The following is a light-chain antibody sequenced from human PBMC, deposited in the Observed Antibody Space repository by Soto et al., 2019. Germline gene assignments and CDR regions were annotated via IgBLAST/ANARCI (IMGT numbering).Light chain of an antibody. Sequence: EIVLTHSPGTLSLSPGERATLSCRANQRISNSYLAWYQQKPGQAPRLLLYDASSRATGIPDRVSGSGSGTDFTLTISRLEPEDFAVYYCQQYARPPFAFGQGTKVEIK. CDR2: DAS. CDR3: QQYARPPFA. V-gene: IGKV3-20*01. J-gene: IGKJ2*01. CDR1: QRISNSY.